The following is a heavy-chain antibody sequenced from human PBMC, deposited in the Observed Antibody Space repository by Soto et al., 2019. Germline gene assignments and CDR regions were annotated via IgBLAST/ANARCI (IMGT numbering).Heavy chain of an antibody. CDR3: AYGSGSFRNPDY. CDR1: GFTFSSYG. Sequence: GGSLRLSCAASGFTFSSYGMHWVRQAPGKGLEWVAVIWYDGSNKYYADSVKGRFTISRDNSKNTLYLQMNSLRADDTALYYCAYGSGSFRNPDYWGQGTLVTVSS. V-gene: IGHV3-33*01. D-gene: IGHD3-10*01. J-gene: IGHJ4*02. CDR2: IWYDGSNK.